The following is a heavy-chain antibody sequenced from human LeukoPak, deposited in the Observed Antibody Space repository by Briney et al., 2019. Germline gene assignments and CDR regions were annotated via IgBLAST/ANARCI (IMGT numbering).Heavy chain of an antibody. J-gene: IGHJ6*02. CDR1: GYTFTGYY. CDR3: ARDRVAAAGTYNYYYGMDV. CDR2: INPNSGGT. Sequence: ASVTVSCKASGYTFTGYYVHWVRQAPGQGLEWMGWINPNSGGTNYAQKFQGRVTMTRDTSISTAYMELSRLRSDDTAVYYCARDRVAAAGTYNYYYGMDVWGQGTTVTVSS. D-gene: IGHD6-13*01. V-gene: IGHV1-2*02.